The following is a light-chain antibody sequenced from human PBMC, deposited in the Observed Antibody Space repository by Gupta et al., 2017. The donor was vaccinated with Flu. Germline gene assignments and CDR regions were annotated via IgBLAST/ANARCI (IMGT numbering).Light chain of an antibody. V-gene: IGLV2-14*01. CDR1: SSYVGGYNY. CDR2: EVT. Sequence: QSAPTQPASVSGSPGQSITLSCTGTSSYVGGYNYVSWYQQHPGKAPKLMIYEVTNRPTGVSNRFSGSKSGNTASLTISGLQADDEADYFCGSYTSSSTWVFGGGTKLTVL. CDR3: GSYTSSSTWV. J-gene: IGLJ3*02.